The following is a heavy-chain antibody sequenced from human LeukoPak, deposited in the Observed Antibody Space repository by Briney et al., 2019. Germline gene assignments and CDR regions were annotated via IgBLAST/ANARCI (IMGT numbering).Heavy chain of an antibody. CDR3: ATEKGIIAVAGSFDY. CDR1: GGTFSSYA. Sequence: SVKVSCKASGGTFSSYAISWVRQAPGQGLEWMGRIIPILGIANYAQKFQGRVTMTEDTSTDTAYMELSSLRSEDTAVYYCATEKGIIAVAGSFDYWGQGTLVTVSS. CDR2: IIPILGIA. V-gene: IGHV1-69*04. D-gene: IGHD6-19*01. J-gene: IGHJ4*02.